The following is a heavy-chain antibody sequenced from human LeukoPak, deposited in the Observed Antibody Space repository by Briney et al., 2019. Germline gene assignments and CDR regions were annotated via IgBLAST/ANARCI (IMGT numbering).Heavy chain of an antibody. CDR3: AAITIYYYGMDV. V-gene: IGHV3-74*01. Sequence: GRSLRLSCAASGFTFSSYWMHWVRQAPGKGLVWVSRINSDGSSTSYADSVKGRFTISRDNAKNTLYLQMNSLRAEDTAVYYCAAITIYYYGMDVWGQGTTVTVSS. CDR2: INSDGSST. CDR1: GFTFSSYW. J-gene: IGHJ6*02. D-gene: IGHD3-3*01.